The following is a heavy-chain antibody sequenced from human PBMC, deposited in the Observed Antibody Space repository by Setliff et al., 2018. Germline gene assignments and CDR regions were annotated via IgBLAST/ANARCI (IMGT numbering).Heavy chain of an antibody. J-gene: IGHJ4*02. Sequence: PSETLSLTCTVSGGSIRSGSFYWSRIRQSAEKGLEWIGRVHASGSPNYNPSFKGRVTISLDTSTNQFSLNLNSVTAADTAVYYCAKERYFDWFFENWGQGTLVTVSS. D-gene: IGHD3-9*01. CDR3: AKERYFDWFFEN. CDR2: VHASGSP. V-gene: IGHV4-61*02. CDR1: GGSIRSGSFY.